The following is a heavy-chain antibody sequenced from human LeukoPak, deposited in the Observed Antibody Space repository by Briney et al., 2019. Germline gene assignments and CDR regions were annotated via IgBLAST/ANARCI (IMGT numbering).Heavy chain of an antibody. Sequence: GGPLRLSCAGSGFSVSHYYMNWVRQAPGKGPEWVSLIRDTGETFYADSVKGRFTISRDNSKNTMYLQMNRLRVEDTAVYFCARDRAVTQVWVEFDSWGQGTLVTVSS. CDR3: ARDRAVTQVWVEFDS. D-gene: IGHD3-16*01. V-gene: IGHV3-66*03. J-gene: IGHJ5*01. CDR2: IRDTGET. CDR1: GFSVSHYY.